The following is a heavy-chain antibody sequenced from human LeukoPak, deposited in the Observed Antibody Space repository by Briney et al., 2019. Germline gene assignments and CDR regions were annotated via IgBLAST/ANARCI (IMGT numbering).Heavy chain of an antibody. V-gene: IGHV1-2*02. Sequence: ASVKVSCKASGYTFTGYYTHWVRQAPGQGLEWMGWINPNSGGTNYAQKFQGRVTMTRDTSISTAYMELSRLRSDDTAVYYCARVAGNAGLGAFDIWGQGTMVTVSS. J-gene: IGHJ3*02. CDR1: GYTFTGYY. CDR3: ARVAGNAGLGAFDI. D-gene: IGHD4-23*01. CDR2: INPNSGGT.